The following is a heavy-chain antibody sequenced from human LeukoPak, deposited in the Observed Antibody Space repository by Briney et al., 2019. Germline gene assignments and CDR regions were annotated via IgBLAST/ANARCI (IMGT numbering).Heavy chain of an antibody. CDR3: ARGPLFAGGSLSYYEY. CDR1: GFTFSTYV. D-gene: IGHD2-15*01. Sequence: GGSLRLSCAASGFTFSTYVMGWVRQAPGKGLEWVSTITGTGSGTYYTDSVKSRFTVSRDTSKSALYLQMNSLSAEDTAVYYCARGPLFAGGSLSYYEYWGQGSLVTVSS. CDR2: ITGTGSGT. V-gene: IGHV3-23*01. J-gene: IGHJ4*02.